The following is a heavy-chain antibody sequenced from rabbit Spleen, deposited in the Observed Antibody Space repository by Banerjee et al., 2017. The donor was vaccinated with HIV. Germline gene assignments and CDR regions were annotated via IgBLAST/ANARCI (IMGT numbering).Heavy chain of an antibody. CDR3: ARDGAGGSYFAL. V-gene: IGHV1S47*01. CDR2: IDPVFGIT. D-gene: IGHD8-1*01. Sequence: QEQLVESGGGLVQPEGSLTLTCKASGFDFSNKAVMCWVRQAPGKGLEWIGYIDPVFGITYYANWVNGRFSISRENAQNTVFLQMTSLTAADTATYFCARDGAGGSYFALWGPGTLVTVS. J-gene: IGHJ6*01. CDR1: GFDFSNKA.